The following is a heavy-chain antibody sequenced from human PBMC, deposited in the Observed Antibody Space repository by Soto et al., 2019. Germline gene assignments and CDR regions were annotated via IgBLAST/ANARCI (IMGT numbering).Heavy chain of an antibody. D-gene: IGHD3-22*01. V-gene: IGHV3-15*07. CDR2: IKSKTDGGTT. CDR3: TTPITMSDYYYYGMDV. Sequence: GGSLRLSCAASGFTFSNAWMNWVRQAPGKGLEWVGRIKSKTDGGTTDYAAPVKGRFTISRDDSKNTLYLQMNSLKTEDTAVYYCTTPITMSDYYYYGMDVWGQGTTVTVSS. J-gene: IGHJ6*02. CDR1: GFTFSNAW.